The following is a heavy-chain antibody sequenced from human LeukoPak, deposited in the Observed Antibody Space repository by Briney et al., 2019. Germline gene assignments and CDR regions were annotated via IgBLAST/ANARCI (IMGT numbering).Heavy chain of an antibody. CDR1: GGSISRYY. Sequence: PSETLSLTCTVSGGSISRYYWSWIRQPPEKGLEWIGYIFYSGSTNYNPSLESRVTISVDTSKNHFSLKLSSVTAADTAVYYCARHVETAMARWGYHYGMDVWGQGTTVTVSS. CDR2: IFYSGST. CDR3: ARHVETAMARWGYHYGMDV. V-gene: IGHV4-59*08. J-gene: IGHJ6*02. D-gene: IGHD5-18*01.